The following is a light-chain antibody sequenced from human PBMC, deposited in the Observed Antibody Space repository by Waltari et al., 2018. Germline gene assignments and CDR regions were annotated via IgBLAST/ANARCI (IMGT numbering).Light chain of an antibody. J-gene: IGLJ3*02. CDR1: RSAVGGSNH. Sequence: QSALTQPRSVSGSPGQSVTLSVPGTRSAVGGSNHVSWYQQNPGEAPKLMIYDVSKRPSGVPDRFSGSKSGNTASLTISGLQAEDETYYYCSSYAGSDFVLFGGGTKLTVL. CDR2: DVS. CDR3: SSYAGSDFVL. V-gene: IGLV2-11*01.